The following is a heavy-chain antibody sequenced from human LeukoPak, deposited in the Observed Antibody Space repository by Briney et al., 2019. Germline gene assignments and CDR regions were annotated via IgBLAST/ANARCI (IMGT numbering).Heavy chain of an antibody. J-gene: IGHJ4*02. CDR2: ISWNSGSI. D-gene: IGHD5-18*01. Sequence: GGSLRLSCAASGFTFDDYAMHWVRQTPGKGLEWVSSISWNSGSIVYADSVKGRFTISRDNAKKSLYLQMNSLRAEDTALYYCAKGLRGYSYGYDYWGQGTLVTVSS. CDR3: AKGLRGYSYGYDY. V-gene: IGHV3-9*01. CDR1: GFTFDDYA.